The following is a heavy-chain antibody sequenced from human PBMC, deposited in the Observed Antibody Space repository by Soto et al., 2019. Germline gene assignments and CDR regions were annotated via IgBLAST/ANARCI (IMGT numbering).Heavy chain of an antibody. CDR1: GFTFSSYG. CDR3: AKVGKGSGSYSTYYFDY. CDR2: ISYDGSNK. J-gene: IGHJ4*02. D-gene: IGHD3-10*01. Sequence: GGSLRLSCAASGFTFSSYGMHWVRQAPGKGLEWVAVISYDGSNKYYADSVKGRFTISRDNSKNTLYLQMNSLRAEDTAVYYCAKVGKGSGSYSTYYFDYWGQGTLVTVSS. V-gene: IGHV3-30*18.